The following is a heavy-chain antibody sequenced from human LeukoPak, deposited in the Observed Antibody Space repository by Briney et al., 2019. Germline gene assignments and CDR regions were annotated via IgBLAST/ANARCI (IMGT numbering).Heavy chain of an antibody. J-gene: IGHJ4*02. CDR1: GYTLSDFS. Sequence: ASVKVSCKVSGYTLSDFSMHWVRQAPGKGLEWMGGFDPQDGEAIYGQKFQGRVTMTEDTSTDTAYMELRSLRSDDTAVYYCASGIGVSGYTDYWGQGTLVTVSS. CDR3: ASGIGVSGYTDY. V-gene: IGHV1-24*01. CDR2: FDPQDGEA. D-gene: IGHD5-12*01.